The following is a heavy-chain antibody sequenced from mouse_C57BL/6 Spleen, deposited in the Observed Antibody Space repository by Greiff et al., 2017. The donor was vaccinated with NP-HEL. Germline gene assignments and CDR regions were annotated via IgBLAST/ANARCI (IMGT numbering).Heavy chain of an antibody. CDR3: ATYSNYGYFDV. CDR1: GYTFTDYN. J-gene: IGHJ1*03. D-gene: IGHD2-5*01. CDR2: LNPNNGGT. V-gene: IGHV1-22*01. Sequence: EVQLQQSGPELVKPGASVKMSCKASGYTFTDYNMHWVKQSHGKSLEWIGYLNPNNGGTSYNQKFKGKATLTVNKSSSTAYMELRSLTSEDSAVYYCATYSNYGYFDVWGTGTTVTVSS.